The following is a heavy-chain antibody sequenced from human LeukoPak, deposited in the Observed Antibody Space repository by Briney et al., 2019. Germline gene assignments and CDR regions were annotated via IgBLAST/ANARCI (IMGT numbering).Heavy chain of an antibody. D-gene: IGHD4-23*01. Sequence: GGSLRLSCAAAGFTFNNYAMSWVRQAPGKGLKWVSGISSGGSTYYADSVKGRFSISRDNAKNTLYLQMNSLRVEDTAVYYCARGRPHGNDYWGQGTLVTVSS. J-gene: IGHJ4*02. CDR2: ISSGGST. CDR1: GFTFNNYA. CDR3: ARGRPHGNDY. V-gene: IGHV3-23*01.